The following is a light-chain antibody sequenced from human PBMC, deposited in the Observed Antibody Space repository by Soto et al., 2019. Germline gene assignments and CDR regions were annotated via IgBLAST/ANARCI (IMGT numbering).Light chain of an antibody. V-gene: IGLV3-21*02. J-gene: IGLJ2*01. Sequence: SYELTQPPSVSVAPGQTATITCGGNSIGSKSVHWYQQRPGQAPVLVVYDDRDRPSGIPERFSGSNSGNTASLTISRVEVGDEAEYHCQEWDSNFDQWIFGGGTKLTVL. CDR1: SIGSKS. CDR3: QEWDSNFDQWI. CDR2: DDR.